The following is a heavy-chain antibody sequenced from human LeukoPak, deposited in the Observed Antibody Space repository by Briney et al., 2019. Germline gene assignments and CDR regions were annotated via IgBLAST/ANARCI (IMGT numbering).Heavy chain of an antibody. CDR3: AKASDSSGYQLFGY. CDR1: GFTFSNYA. D-gene: IGHD3-22*01. V-gene: IGHV3-23*01. Sequence: PGGSLRLSCAASGFTFSNYAMGWVRQAPGKGLEWVSAISGSGGNTYYADSVKGRFTISRDNSRNTLYLQMNSLRAEDTAVYYCAKASDSSGYQLFGYWGQGTLVPVSS. J-gene: IGHJ4*02. CDR2: ISGSGGNT.